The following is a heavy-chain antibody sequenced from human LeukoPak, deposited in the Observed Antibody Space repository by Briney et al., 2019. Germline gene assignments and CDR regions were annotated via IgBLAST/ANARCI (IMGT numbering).Heavy chain of an antibody. CDR2: ISSSSSYI. Sequence: TGGSLRLSCAASGFTFSSYSMNWVRQAPGKGLEWVSSISSSSSYIYYADSVKARFTISRDNAKNSLYLQMNSLRAEDTAVYYCARDFSDDTAMVVDYWGQGTLVTVSS. V-gene: IGHV3-21*01. CDR1: GFTFSSYS. J-gene: IGHJ4*02. D-gene: IGHD5-18*01. CDR3: ARDFSDDTAMVVDY.